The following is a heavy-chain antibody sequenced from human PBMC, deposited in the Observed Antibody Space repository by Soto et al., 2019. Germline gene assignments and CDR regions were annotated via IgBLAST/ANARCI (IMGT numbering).Heavy chain of an antibody. CDR3: ARDEGGYDILTGYYKAHHFDY. CDR1: GYTFTHFY. D-gene: IGHD3-9*01. CDR2: ISPHNFNT. V-gene: IGHV1-18*01. J-gene: IGHJ4*02. Sequence: QVHLEQSGAEVKKPGDSVKVSCKASGYTFTHFYITWVRQAPGQRLEWMGAISPHNFNTNFAQKFQGRVTLTTDTSTNTAYMELRSLTSDDTAVYYCARDEGGYDILTGYYKAHHFDYWGQGVLVTVSS.